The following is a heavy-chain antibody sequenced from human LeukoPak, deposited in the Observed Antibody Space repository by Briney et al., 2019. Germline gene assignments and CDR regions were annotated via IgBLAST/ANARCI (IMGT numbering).Heavy chain of an antibody. CDR3: ASLVGVLYYFDN. D-gene: IGHD3-10*01. Sequence: SETLSLTCAVYGGSFSGYYWSWIRQPPGKGLEWIASIHHSESTYYNPSLKSRVTISVDTSRNQFSLKLNSVTAADTAVYYCASLVGVLYYFDNWGQGTLVTVSS. J-gene: IGHJ4*02. V-gene: IGHV4-34*01. CDR2: IHHSEST. CDR1: GGSFSGYY.